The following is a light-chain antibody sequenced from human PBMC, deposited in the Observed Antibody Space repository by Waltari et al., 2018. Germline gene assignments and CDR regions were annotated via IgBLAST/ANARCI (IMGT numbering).Light chain of an antibody. CDR2: KND. V-gene: IGLV1-47*01. J-gene: IGLJ3*02. CDR3: AAWDDRLYTVM. Sequence: QSVLTQPPSASGTPGQRVTIPCSGGATHIGVNFVYWYRQLPGTAPKLLLYKNDQRPSGGADRISGSKSGTSASLVISGLRSEDEADYYCAAWDDRLYTVMFGGGTKLTVL. CDR1: ATHIGVNF.